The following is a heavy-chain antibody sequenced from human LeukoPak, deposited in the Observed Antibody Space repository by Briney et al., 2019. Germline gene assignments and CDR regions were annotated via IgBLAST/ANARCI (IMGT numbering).Heavy chain of an antibody. CDR3: ARDLSRYYDSSGYYSPRNAFDI. D-gene: IGHD3-22*01. CDR2: ISGSGGST. V-gene: IGHV3-23*01. J-gene: IGHJ3*02. CDR1: GFTFSSYA. Sequence: QSGGSLRLSCAASGFTFSSYAMSWVRQAPGKGLEWVSAISGSGGSTYYADSVKGRFTISRDNSKNTLYLQMNSLRAEDTAVYYCARDLSRYYDSSGYYSPRNAFDIWGQGTMVTVSS.